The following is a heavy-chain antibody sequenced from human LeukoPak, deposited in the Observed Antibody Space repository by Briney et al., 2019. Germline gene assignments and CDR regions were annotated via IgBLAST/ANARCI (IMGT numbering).Heavy chain of an antibody. Sequence: GGSLRLSCGASGFSFSTDAMTWVRQAPGKGLQWVSAISGSGGDTYYEDSVKGRFTISRDNSKNMMYLQMNSLRAEDTAVYYCARDSRVWSKNYWGQGTLVTVSS. CDR3: ARDSRVWSKNY. CDR2: ISGSGGDT. CDR1: GFSFSTDA. J-gene: IGHJ4*02. D-gene: IGHD6-19*01. V-gene: IGHV3-23*01.